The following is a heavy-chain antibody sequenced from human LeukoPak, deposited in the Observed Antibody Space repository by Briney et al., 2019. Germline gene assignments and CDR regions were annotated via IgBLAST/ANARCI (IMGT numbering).Heavy chain of an antibody. CDR2: IRYDGSNK. CDR3: AKALGPYCSSTSCYYYYYMDV. CDR1: GFTFSSYG. J-gene: IGHJ6*03. V-gene: IGHV3-30*02. Sequence: GGSLRLPCAASGFTFSSYGMHWVRQAPGKGLEWVAFIRYDGSNKYYADSVKGRFTISRDNSKNTLYLQMNSLRAEDTAVYYCAKALGPYCSSTSCYYYYYMDVWGKGTTVTVSS. D-gene: IGHD2-2*01.